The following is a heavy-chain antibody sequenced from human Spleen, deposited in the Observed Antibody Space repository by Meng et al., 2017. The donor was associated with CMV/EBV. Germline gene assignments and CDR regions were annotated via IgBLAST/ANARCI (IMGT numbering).Heavy chain of an antibody. D-gene: IGHD1-1*01. J-gene: IGHJ6*02. CDR2: INPNSGGT. CDR3: ATYHHGNGMDV. Sequence: ASVKVSCKASGYTFTGYYMHWVRQAPGQGLEWMGWINPNSGGTNYAQKFQGRVTMTEDTSTDTAYMELSSLRSEDTAVYYCATYHHGNGMDVWGQGTTVTVSS. CDR1: GYTFTGYY. V-gene: IGHV1-2*02.